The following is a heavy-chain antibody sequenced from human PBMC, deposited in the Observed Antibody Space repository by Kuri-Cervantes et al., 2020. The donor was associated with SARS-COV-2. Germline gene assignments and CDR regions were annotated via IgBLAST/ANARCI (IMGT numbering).Heavy chain of an antibody. CDR3: ASSGHKVAFDI. Sequence: SETLSLTCTVSGGSISSGSYYWSWIRQPAGKGLEWIGRIYNSGSTNYNPSLKSRVTISVDTSKNQFSLKLSSVTAADTAVYYCASSGHKVAFDIWGQGTMVTVSS. J-gene: IGHJ3*02. V-gene: IGHV4-61*02. CDR2: IYNSGST. CDR1: GGSISSGSYY. D-gene: IGHD2-15*01.